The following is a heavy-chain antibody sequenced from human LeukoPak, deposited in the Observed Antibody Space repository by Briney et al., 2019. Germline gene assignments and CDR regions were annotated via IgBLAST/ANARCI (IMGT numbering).Heavy chain of an antibody. Sequence: APVKVSCKVSGYTLTELSMHWVRQAPGKGLEWMGGFDPEDGETIYAQKFQGRVTMTEDTSTDTAYMELSSLRSEDTAVYYCATGPYCSSTSCSARTLYYYMDVWGKGTTVTVSS. CDR1: GYTLTELS. D-gene: IGHD2-2*01. CDR3: ATGPYCSSTSCSARTLYYYMDV. CDR2: FDPEDGET. J-gene: IGHJ6*03. V-gene: IGHV1-24*01.